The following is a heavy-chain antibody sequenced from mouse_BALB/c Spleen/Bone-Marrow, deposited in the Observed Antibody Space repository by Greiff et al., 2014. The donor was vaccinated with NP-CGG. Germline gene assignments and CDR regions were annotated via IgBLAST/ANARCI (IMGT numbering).Heavy chain of an antibody. D-gene: IGHD1-3*01. CDR2: IDPSDSES. CDR1: GYSFTIFW. Sequence: QVQLQQPGPQLVRPGASVKISCKASGYSFTIFWMHWVKQRPGQGLEWIGMIDPSDSESKLSQKFKDKATLTVDKSSSTAYLQLSSPTSEDSAVYYCARRDNAPSTYWGHGTLVTVSA. V-gene: IGHV1-59*01. CDR3: ARRDNAPSTY. J-gene: IGHJ3*01.